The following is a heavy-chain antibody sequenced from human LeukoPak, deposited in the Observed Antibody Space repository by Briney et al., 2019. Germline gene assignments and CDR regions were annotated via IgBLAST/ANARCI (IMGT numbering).Heavy chain of an antibody. D-gene: IGHD2-2*01. CDR2: IKSKIDGGTT. Sequence: PGGSLRLSCAASGFTFSSYWMNWVRQAPGKGLEWVGRIKSKIDGGTTDYAAPVKGRFIISRDDSKNTLYLQMNSLETEDTALYYCISPRTSSYWGQGTLVTVSS. CDR1: GFTFSSYW. V-gene: IGHV3-15*07. CDR3: ISPRTSSY. J-gene: IGHJ4*02.